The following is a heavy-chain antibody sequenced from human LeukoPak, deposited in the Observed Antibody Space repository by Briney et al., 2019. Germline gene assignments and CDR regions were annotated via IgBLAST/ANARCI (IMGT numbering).Heavy chain of an antibody. CDR1: GGSISSYY. CDR2: INYRGST. CDR3: ARGSTRYGSGSYAGWFDP. V-gene: IGHV4-59*01. D-gene: IGHD3-10*01. J-gene: IGHJ5*02. Sequence: PSETLSLTCTVSGGSISSYYWSWIRQPPGKGLEWIGYINYRGSTNYNPSLKSRVTISVDTSKNQFSLKLSSVTAADTAVYYCARGSTRYGSGSYAGWFDPWGQGTLVTVSS.